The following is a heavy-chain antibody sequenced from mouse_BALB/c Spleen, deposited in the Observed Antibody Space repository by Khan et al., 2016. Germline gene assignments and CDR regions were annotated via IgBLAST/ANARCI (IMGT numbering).Heavy chain of an antibody. D-gene: IGHD2-3*01. V-gene: IGHV6-6*02. Sequence: EVKLEESGGGLVQPGGSMKLSCVASGFTFSNYWMNWVRQSPEKGLEWVAEIRLKSNNYATYYAESVKGSFTISRDDSKSSVYLHMNNLRAEDTGSYYCCSDGYLDYWGQGTTLTVS. J-gene: IGHJ2*01. CDR2: IRLKSNNYAT. CDR1: GFTFSNYW. CDR3: CSDGYLDY.